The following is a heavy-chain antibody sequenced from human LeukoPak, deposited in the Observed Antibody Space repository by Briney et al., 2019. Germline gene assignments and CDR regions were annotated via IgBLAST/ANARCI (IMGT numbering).Heavy chain of an antibody. V-gene: IGHV3-20*04. CDR2: INWNGGST. CDR1: GFTFDDYG. CDR3: ARGPKDFFIGELYD. D-gene: IGHD3-10*01. J-gene: IGHJ4*02. Sequence: PGGSLRLSCAASGFTFDDYGMSWVRQAPGKGLEWVSGINWNGGSTSYADSVKGRFTISRDNAKNSLYLQMNSLRAEDTALYYCARGPKDFFIGELYDWGQGTLVTVSS.